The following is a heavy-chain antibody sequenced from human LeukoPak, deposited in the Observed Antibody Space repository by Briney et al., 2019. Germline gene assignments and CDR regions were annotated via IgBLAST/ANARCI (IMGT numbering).Heavy chain of an antibody. V-gene: IGHV4-59*11. J-gene: IGHJ6*03. CDR2: IYYSGST. D-gene: IGHD6-13*01. Sequence: PSETLSLTCTVSGGSISSHYWSWIRQPPGKGLEWIGYIYYSGSTNYNPSLKSRVTISVDTSKNQFSLKLSSVTAADTAVYYCARGGLAAAAGSYYYYYMDVWGKGTTVTVSS. CDR3: ARGGLAAAAGSYYYYYMDV. CDR1: GGSISSHY.